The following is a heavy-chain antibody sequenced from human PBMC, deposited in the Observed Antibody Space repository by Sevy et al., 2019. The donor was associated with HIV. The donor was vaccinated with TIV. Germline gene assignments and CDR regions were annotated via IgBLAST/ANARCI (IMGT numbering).Heavy chain of an antibody. Sequence: GGSLRLSCSASGFTFSNYIMHWVRQAPGKGPKYVSAISSNGGSTYYADSVKGRFIISRDNSKNTLDLEMSSLGDGETAVYYCVKGVDILGAASRYFYGMDVWGRGTTVTVSS. D-gene: IGHD5-12*01. CDR1: GFTFSNYI. V-gene: IGHV3-64D*06. J-gene: IGHJ6*02. CDR3: VKGVDILGAASRYFYGMDV. CDR2: ISSNGGST.